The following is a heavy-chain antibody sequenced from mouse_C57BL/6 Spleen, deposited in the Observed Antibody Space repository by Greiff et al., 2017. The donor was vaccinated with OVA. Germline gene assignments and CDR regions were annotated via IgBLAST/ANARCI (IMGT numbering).Heavy chain of an antibody. Sequence: EVNLVESGGGLVKPGGSLKLSCAASGFTFSSYAMSWVRQTPEKRLEWVATISDGGSYTYYPDNVKGRFTISRDNAKNNLYLQMSHLKSEDTAMYYCARGPFYGSSYRGWYFDVWGTGTTVTVSS. CDR2: ISDGGSYT. V-gene: IGHV5-4*03. CDR3: ARGPFYGSSYRGWYFDV. CDR1: GFTFSSYA. D-gene: IGHD1-1*01. J-gene: IGHJ1*03.